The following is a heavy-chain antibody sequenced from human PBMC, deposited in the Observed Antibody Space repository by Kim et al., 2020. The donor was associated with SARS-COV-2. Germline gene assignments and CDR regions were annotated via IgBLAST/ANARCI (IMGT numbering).Heavy chain of an antibody. CDR1: GGSISSSYY. CDR3: AKEYDSGKYYNSIDY. J-gene: IGHJ4*01. CDR2: IYYSGST. Sequence: SETLSLTCTVSGGSISSSYYWGWIRQPPGKGLEWIGSIYYSGSTNYNPALKSRVTISVETSKNQISLNLTSVTAADTAVYYCAKEYDSGKYYNSIDYWG. D-gene: IGHD3-10*01. V-gene: IGHV4-39*07.